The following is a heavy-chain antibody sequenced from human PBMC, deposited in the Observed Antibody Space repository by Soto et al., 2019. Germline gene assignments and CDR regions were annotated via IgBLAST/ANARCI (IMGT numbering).Heavy chain of an antibody. V-gene: IGHV3-30-3*01. D-gene: IGHD5-12*01. J-gene: IGHJ4*02. CDR1: GFTFSSYA. Sequence: GGSLRLSCAASGFTFSSYAMHWVRQAPGKGLEWVALISYDGSNKYYADSVKGRFTISRDNSNNTLYLQMNSLRADDTAVYYCARTSAYAFDYWSQGTLVTVSS. CDR2: ISYDGSNK. CDR3: ARTSAYAFDY.